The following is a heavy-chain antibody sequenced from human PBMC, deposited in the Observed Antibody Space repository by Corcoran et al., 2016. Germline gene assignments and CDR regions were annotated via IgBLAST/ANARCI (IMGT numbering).Heavy chain of an antibody. J-gene: IGHJ6*02. V-gene: IGHV1-69*01. CDR1: GGTFSSYA. Sequence: QVQLVKSGAEVKKPGSSVKVSCKTSGGTFSSYAINWVRQAPGQGLEWMGGIIPIFGTANYAQKFQGRVTITADESTSTAYMELSSLRSEDTAVYYCARVTTITARGIMDVWGQGTTVTVSS. D-gene: IGHD4-4*01. CDR2: IIPIFGTA. CDR3: ARVTTITARGIMDV.